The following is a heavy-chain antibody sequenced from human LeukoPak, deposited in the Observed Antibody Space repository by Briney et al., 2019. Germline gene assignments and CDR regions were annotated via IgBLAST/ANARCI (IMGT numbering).Heavy chain of an antibody. CDR2: IKSKIDGGTI. J-gene: IGHJ4*02. CDR1: GFTFSDAW. CDR3: TTRRQDGC. V-gene: IGHV3-15*01. D-gene: IGHD6-25*01. Sequence: GSRELSWVASGFTFSDAWMSWVRQAPGKGLEWVGRIKSKIDGGTIDYGAPVKGRFTISRDDSRNTLYLQMNSLKTEDTAVYYCTTRRQDGCWGQGTLVTVS.